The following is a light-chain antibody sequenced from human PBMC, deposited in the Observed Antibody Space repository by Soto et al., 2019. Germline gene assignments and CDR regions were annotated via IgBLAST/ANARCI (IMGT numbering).Light chain of an antibody. CDR1: ESINKY. CDR3: QQSHSTLSVT. J-gene: IGKJ4*01. CDR2: AAA. V-gene: IGKV1-39*01. Sequence: DIQMTQSPSSLSASVGDRVTITCRASESINKYLNWYQQKPGRAPRLLIYAAASLQAGVPSRFSGSGSGTDFNLTISNLQPEDFATYYCQQSHSTLSVTFGGGTKVEI.